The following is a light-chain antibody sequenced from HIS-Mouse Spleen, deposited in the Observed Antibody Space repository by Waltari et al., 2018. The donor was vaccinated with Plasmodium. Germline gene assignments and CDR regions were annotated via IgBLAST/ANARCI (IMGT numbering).Light chain of an antibody. CDR3: QVWDSSSDHYV. CDR2: DDS. Sequence: SYVLPQPPPLSVAPGQTATLPGGGNHIESTSLHWYQQKPGQAPVLVVYDDSDRPSGIPERFSGSNSGNTATLTISRVEAGDEADYYCQVWDSSSDHYVFGTGTKVTVL. V-gene: IGLV3-21*02. CDR1: HIESTS. J-gene: IGLJ1*01.